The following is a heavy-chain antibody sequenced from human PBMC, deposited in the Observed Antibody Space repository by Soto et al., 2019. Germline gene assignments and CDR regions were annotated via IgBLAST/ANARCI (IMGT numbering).Heavy chain of an antibody. Sequence: PXGSLRLTCPASGFTFSSYAMSWIRQAPGKGLEWVSAISGSGGSTYYADSVKGRFTISRDNSKNTLYLQMNSLRAEDTAVYYCAKDNGFWSGYPNPFDDWGQGTLVTVSS. CDR3: AKDNGFWSGYPNPFDD. D-gene: IGHD3-3*01. V-gene: IGHV3-23*01. CDR1: GFTFSSYA. CDR2: ISGSGGST. J-gene: IGHJ4*02.